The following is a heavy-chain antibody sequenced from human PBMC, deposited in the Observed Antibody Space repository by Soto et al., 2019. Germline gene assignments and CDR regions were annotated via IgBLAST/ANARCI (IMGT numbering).Heavy chain of an antibody. CDR2: ISAYNGNT. CDR3: ARDRGIVIVGGTIPDY. Sequence: QVQLVQSGAEVKKPGASVKVSCKASGYTFTSYGISWVRQAPGQGLEWLGWISAYNGNTNYARNLQGRVTVTADTXTXIAYMELRSLRSDDTAVYYCARDRGIVIVGGTIPDYWGQGTLVTVSS. J-gene: IGHJ4*02. D-gene: IGHD1-26*01. V-gene: IGHV1-18*01. CDR1: GYTFTSYG.